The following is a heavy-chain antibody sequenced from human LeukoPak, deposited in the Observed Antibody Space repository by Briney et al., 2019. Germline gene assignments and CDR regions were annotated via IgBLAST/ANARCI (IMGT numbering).Heavy chain of an antibody. Sequence: GASVKVSCKVSGYTLTELSMHWVRQAPGKGLEWMGGFDPEDGETIYAQKFQGRVTMTEDTSTDTAYMELSSLRSEDTAVYYCATYPSRRGYYDSSGYPWGQGTLVTVSS. V-gene: IGHV1-24*01. CDR2: FDPEDGET. CDR1: GYTLTELS. CDR3: ATYPSRRGYYDSSGYP. D-gene: IGHD3-22*01. J-gene: IGHJ5*02.